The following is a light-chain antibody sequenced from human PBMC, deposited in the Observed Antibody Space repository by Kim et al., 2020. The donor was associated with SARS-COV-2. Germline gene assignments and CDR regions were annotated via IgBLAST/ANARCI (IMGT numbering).Light chain of an antibody. J-gene: IGLJ1*01. V-gene: IGLV3-21*04. Sequence: SYELTQPPSVSVAPGKTATITCGGNNIGSKSVHWYQQKPGQAPVLVIYDDSARPSGIPERFSGSNSGNTATLTISRVEAGDEADYFCQVWDTPSDHYVFATGTKVTVL. CDR1: NIGSKS. CDR2: DDS. CDR3: QVWDTPSDHYV.